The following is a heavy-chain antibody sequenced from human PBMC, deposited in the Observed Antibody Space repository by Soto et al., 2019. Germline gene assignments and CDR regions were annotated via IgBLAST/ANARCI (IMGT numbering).Heavy chain of an antibody. Sequence: PSETLSLTCTVSGGSIGSYYWSWIRQPPGKGLEWIGYIYYSGSTNYNPSLKSRVTISVDTSKNQFSLKLSSVTAADTAVYYCARGTRASSGSFDYWGQGTLVTVSS. D-gene: IGHD3-22*01. V-gene: IGHV4-59*01. J-gene: IGHJ4*02. CDR1: GGSIGSYY. CDR2: IYYSGST. CDR3: ARGTRASSGSFDY.